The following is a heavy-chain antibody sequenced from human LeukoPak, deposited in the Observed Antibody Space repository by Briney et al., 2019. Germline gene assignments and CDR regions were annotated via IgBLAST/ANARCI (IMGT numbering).Heavy chain of an antibody. V-gene: IGHV3-74*01. D-gene: IGHD4-17*01. J-gene: IGHJ5*02. CDR2: INPDGGTT. CDR1: GFTFSRYW. CDR3: AKQTVTTRKNWFDP. Sequence: GGSLRLSCAASGFTFSRYWIHWVRQAPGKGPEWVSRINPDGGTTTYADSVKGRFTISRDNAKNTVYLQMNSLRAEDTAVYYCAKQTVTTRKNWFDPWGQGTLVTVSS.